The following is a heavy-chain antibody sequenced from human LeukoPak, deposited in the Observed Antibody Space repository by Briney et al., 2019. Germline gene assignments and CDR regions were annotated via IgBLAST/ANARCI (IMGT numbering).Heavy chain of an antibody. CDR3: VREGGSGWYSGWFDP. Sequence: GGSLRLTCAASGFTFSSYWMSWVRQAPGKGLEWVAYIQKDGSEKKYVDSVKGRFTVSRDNADNSLYLQMSSLRAEDTAIYYCVREGGSGWYSGWFDPWGQGILVTVSS. J-gene: IGHJ5*02. CDR2: IQKDGSEK. V-gene: IGHV3-7*01. CDR1: GFTFSSYW. D-gene: IGHD6-19*01.